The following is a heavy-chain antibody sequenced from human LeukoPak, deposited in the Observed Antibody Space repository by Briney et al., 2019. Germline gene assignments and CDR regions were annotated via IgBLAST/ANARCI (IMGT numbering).Heavy chain of an antibody. J-gene: IGHJ4*02. CDR2: ISYDASSK. CDR3: ARGAGGSSGWSTIRYFDW. V-gene: IGHV3-30*04. CDR1: GFTFSTYA. Sequence: GGSLRLSCAASGFTFSTYAMHWVRQAPYEGLEWVTAISYDASSKYYADSVKGRFTISRDNSKSTLYLQLDSLGVEDTAVYCCARGAGGSSGWSTIRYFDWWGQGTLVTVSS. D-gene: IGHD6-13*01.